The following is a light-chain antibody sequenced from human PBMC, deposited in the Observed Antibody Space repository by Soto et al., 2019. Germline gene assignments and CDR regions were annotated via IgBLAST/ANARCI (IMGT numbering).Light chain of an antibody. CDR2: TTS. V-gene: IGKV3-20*01. CDR3: QQFGDSPPYT. CDR1: QSISTSY. Sequence: EIVLTQSPGTLSLSPGERASLSCRASQSISTSYLAWYQQKPGQAPRLLIYTTSSRAAGIPDRFSGSGSGTDVTLTISRLEPEDFAVYYCQQFGDSPPYTFGQGTTLEIK. J-gene: IGKJ2*01.